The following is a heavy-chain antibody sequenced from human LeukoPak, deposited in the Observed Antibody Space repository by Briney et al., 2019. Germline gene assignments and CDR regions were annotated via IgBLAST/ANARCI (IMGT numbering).Heavy chain of an antibody. V-gene: IGHV3-30*04. CDR1: GFTFSSYA. CDR3: ARDGYDYGDYGESGGLDY. J-gene: IGHJ4*02. CDR2: ISYDGNKK. Sequence: GGSLRLSCAASGFTFSSYAMHWVRQAPGKGLEWVAVISYDGNKKYYADSVKGRVTISRDNSKNTLYMQMNSLRAEDTAVYYCARDGYDYGDYGESGGLDYWGQGTLATVSS. D-gene: IGHD4-17*01.